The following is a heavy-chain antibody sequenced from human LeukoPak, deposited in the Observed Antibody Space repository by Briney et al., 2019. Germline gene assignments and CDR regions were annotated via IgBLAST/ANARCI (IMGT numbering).Heavy chain of an antibody. D-gene: IGHD4-23*01. J-gene: IGHJ4*02. Sequence: SGGSLRLSCAASGFTFSSYGMHWVRQAPGKGLEWVAVISYDGSNKYYADSVKGRFTISRDNSKNTLYLQMDSLRAEDTAVYYCASGYSSDYGGNTYWGQGALVTVSS. V-gene: IGHV3-30*03. CDR3: ASGYSSDYGGNTY. CDR1: GFTFSSYG. CDR2: ISYDGSNK.